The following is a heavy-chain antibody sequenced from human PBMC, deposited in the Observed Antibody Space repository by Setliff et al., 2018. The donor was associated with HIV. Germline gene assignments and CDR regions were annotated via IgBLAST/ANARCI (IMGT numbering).Heavy chain of an antibody. CDR3: AKPRIFDSFDV. Sequence: VASVNVSCKALPFLVTGYNIHWVRLAPGHGPEWLGRINPNNGGTDYAQKFQGRVTMSLDTSTNTVYLELKGLTSDDTAVYYCAKPRIFDSFDVRGPGTVVTVSS. CDR2: INPNNGGT. J-gene: IGHJ3*01. CDR1: PFLVTGYN. D-gene: IGHD2-15*01. V-gene: IGHV1-2*06.